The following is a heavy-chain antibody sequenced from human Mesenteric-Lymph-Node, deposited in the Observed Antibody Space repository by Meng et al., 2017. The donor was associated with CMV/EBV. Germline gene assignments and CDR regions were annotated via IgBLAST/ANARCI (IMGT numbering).Heavy chain of an antibody. Sequence: SETLSLTCTVSGGSISSGGYYWSWIRQHPGKGLEWIGYIYNSGSTSYNPSLKSRVAISLDTSKNQFSLKLSSVTAADTAVYYCARTEYCSSTACYYYYYYGLDVWGQGTTVTVSS. CDR1: GGSISSGGYY. D-gene: IGHD2-2*01. CDR2: IYNSGST. J-gene: IGHJ6*02. V-gene: IGHV4-31*03. CDR3: ARTEYCSSTACYYYYYYGLDV.